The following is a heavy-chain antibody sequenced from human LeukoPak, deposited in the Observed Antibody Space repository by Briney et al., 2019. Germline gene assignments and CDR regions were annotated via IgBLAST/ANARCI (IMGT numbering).Heavy chain of an antibody. CDR2: INPNSGGT. CDR3: ARASQLRFLEWLFDY. V-gene: IGHV1-2*02. J-gene: IGHJ4*02. D-gene: IGHD3-3*01. Sequence: GASVKVSCRASGYTFTSHYMHWVRQAPGQGLEWMGWINPNSGGTNYAQKFQGRVTMTRDTSISTAYMELSRLRSDDTAVYYCARASQLRFLEWLFDYWGQGTLVTVSS. CDR1: GYTFTSHY.